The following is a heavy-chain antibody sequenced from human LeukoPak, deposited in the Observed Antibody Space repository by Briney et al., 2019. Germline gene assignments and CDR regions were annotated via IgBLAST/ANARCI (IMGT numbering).Heavy chain of an antibody. J-gene: IGHJ5*02. Sequence: PGGSLRLSCAASGFTFSDSAMTWVRQAPGKGLEWVSLISFSGDSIYYADSVRGRFTISRDNSEDTLYLQMNSLRAEDTAIYYCAKDDSPLQWYRPNWFDPWGQGTLVTVSS. CDR1: GFTFSDSA. D-gene: IGHD3-10*01. CDR3: AKDDSPLQWYRPNWFDP. CDR2: ISFSGDSI. V-gene: IGHV3-23*01.